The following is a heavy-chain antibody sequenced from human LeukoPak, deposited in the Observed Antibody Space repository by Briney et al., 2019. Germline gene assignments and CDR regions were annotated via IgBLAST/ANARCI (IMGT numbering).Heavy chain of an antibody. V-gene: IGHV3-30*03. D-gene: IGHD6-19*01. J-gene: IGHJ4*02. CDR2: ISNDGSNK. Sequence: PGRSLRLSCAASGFTFSSYGMHWVRQAPGKGLEWVAVISNDGSNKYYADSVKGRFTVSRDNSKNTLYLQMNSLRAEDTAVYYCARDRDSSGWKFDYWGQGTLVTVSS. CDR3: ARDRDSSGWKFDY. CDR1: GFTFSSYG.